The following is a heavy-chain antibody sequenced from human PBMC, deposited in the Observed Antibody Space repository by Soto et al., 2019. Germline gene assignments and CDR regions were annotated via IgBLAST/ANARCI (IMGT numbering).Heavy chain of an antibody. V-gene: IGHV1-3*01. D-gene: IGHD3-22*01. CDR3: ARVTDYFDTIGYSREYFQH. CDR1: GYTFTSAA. J-gene: IGHJ1*01. Sequence: GASVKVSCKASGYTFTSAAMHCLRQAAGQMPEWMGWINAGNGNTKYSQKFQGRVTITRDISASTVYMEMSSLRSEDTAVYFCARVTDYFDTIGYSREYFQHWGQSTPVTVSS. CDR2: INAGNGNT.